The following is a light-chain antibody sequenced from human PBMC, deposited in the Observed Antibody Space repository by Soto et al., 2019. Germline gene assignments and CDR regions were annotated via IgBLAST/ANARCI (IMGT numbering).Light chain of an antibody. CDR3: QQSYSTPDT. J-gene: IGKJ2*01. CDR2: AAS. V-gene: IGKV1-39*01. CDR1: QSISSY. Sequence: DIQMTQSPSSLSASVGDRVTITCRASQSISSYLNWYQQKPGKAPTLLIYAASSLQSGVPSRFSGSGSGTDFTLTIISLQPEDFATYYCQQSYSTPDTFGQGTKLEIK.